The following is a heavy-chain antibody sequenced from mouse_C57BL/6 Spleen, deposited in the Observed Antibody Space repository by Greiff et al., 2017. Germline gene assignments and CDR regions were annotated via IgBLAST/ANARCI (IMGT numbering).Heavy chain of an antibody. V-gene: IGHV5-6*01. CDR1: GFTFSSYG. Sequence: EVQGVESGGDLVKPGGSLKLSCAASGFTFSSYGMSWVRQTPDKRLEWVATISSGGSYTYYPDSVKGRFTISRDNAKNTLYLQMSSLKSEDTAMYYCARPSGWYFDVWDTGTTVTVSS. J-gene: IGHJ1*03. CDR2: ISSGGSYT. CDR3: ARPSGWYFDV.